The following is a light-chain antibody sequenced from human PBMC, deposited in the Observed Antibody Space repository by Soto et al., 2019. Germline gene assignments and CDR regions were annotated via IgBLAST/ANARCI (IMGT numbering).Light chain of an antibody. CDR2: ANN. J-gene: IGLJ2*01. Sequence: QSVLTQPPSVSGALGQRVTISCSNIGAAYDVHWYRQLPGTAPRLLIYANNNRPSGVPDRFSGSKSGTSASLAISGLQAEDEGDYYCQSDDFSVVFGGGTKLTVL. CDR1: SNIGAAYD. CDR3: QSDDFSVV. V-gene: IGLV1-40*01.